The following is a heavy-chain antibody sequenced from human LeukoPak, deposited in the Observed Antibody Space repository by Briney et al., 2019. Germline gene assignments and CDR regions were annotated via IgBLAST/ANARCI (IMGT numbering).Heavy chain of an antibody. V-gene: IGHV1-2*02. CDR2: INPNSGGT. CDR1: GYTFTGYY. CDR3: ARDDRYYYDSSGYRDY. D-gene: IGHD3-22*01. J-gene: IGHJ4*02. Sequence: ASVTVSCKASGYTFTGYYMHWVRQAPGQGLEWMGWINPNSGGTNYAQKFQGRVTMTRDTSISTAYMELSRLRSDDTAVYYCARDDRYYYDSSGYRDYWGQGTLVTVSS.